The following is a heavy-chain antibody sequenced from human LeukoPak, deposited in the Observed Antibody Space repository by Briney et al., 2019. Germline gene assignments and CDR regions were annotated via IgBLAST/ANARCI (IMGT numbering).Heavy chain of an antibody. V-gene: IGHV3-74*01. CDR1: SYW. CDR3: ARDKDYYGSGRPF. CDR2: INSDGSST. D-gene: IGHD3-10*01. J-gene: IGHJ4*02. Sequence: SYWMHWVRQAPGKGLVWVSRINSDGSSTSYADSVKGRFTISRDNAKNTLYLQMNSLRAEDTAVYYCARDKDYYGSGRPFWGQGTLVTVSS.